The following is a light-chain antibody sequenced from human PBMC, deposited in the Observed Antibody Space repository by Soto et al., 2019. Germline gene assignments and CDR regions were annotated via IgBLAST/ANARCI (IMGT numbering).Light chain of an antibody. J-gene: IGLJ3*02. Sequence: QSVLTQPPSASGTPGQRVTISCPGGSSNIASNTVTWYQHLPGTAPKLLIYSDNQRPSGVPDRFSGSKSGTSASLAISGLQSEDEADYYCASWDDSRGVFGGGTKLTVL. CDR3: ASWDDSRGV. CDR2: SDN. CDR1: SSNIASNT. V-gene: IGLV1-44*01.